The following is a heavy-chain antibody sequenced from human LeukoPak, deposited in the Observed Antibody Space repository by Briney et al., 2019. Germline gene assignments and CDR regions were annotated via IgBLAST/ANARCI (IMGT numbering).Heavy chain of an antibody. CDR1: GLTFSNYA. J-gene: IGHJ4*02. CDR3: TLLAVASDFDY. Sequence: GGSLRLSCAASGLTFSNYAMSWFRQAPGKGLEWVSNIASSGTTKYYADSVKGRFSISRDNAKSSLYLQMNSLRVEDTAVYYCTLLAVASDFDYWGQGALVTVSS. D-gene: IGHD6-19*01. V-gene: IGHV3-48*03. CDR2: IASSGTTK.